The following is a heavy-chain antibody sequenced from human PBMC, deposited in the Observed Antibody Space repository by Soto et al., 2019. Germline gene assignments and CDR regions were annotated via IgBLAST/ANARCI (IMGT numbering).Heavy chain of an antibody. J-gene: IGHJ5*02. CDR2: IYYSGST. CDR1: GGSISSYY. D-gene: IGHD4-17*01. CDR3: ARVYGDYDFDP. V-gene: IGHV4-30-4*01. Sequence: SETLSLSCTVSGGSISSYYWSWIRQPPGKGLEWIGYIYYSGSTYYNPSLKSRVTISVDTSKNQFSLKLSSVTAADTAVYYCARVYGDYDFDPWGQGTLVTVSS.